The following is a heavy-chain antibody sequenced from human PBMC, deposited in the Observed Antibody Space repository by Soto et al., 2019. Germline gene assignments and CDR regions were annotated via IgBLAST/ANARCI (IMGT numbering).Heavy chain of an antibody. Sequence: QVSLVQSGAEVKKPGASVKVSCKAPGHTFNVYYLHWVRQAPGKGLEWIGKINPNRGDTNYGQRFRGRVSMTSDPSITTAYIDPRKLTSDDTAVYYCALERQLNSPADAFDIWGQGTMVTVSS. V-gene: IGHV1-2*02. CDR3: ALERQLNSPADAFDI. CDR1: GHTFNVYY. J-gene: IGHJ3*02. D-gene: IGHD6-13*01. CDR2: INPNRGDT.